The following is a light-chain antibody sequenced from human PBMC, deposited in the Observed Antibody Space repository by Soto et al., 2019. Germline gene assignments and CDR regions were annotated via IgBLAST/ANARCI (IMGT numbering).Light chain of an antibody. CDR2: DAS. CDR1: QSVSSN. V-gene: IGKV3D-15*01. CDR3: QQYGSSGT. J-gene: IGKJ1*01. Sequence: IVMTQSPATLSVSPGERATLSCRASQSVSSNLAWYQQKPGQAPRLLIYDASNRATGIPARFSGSGSETDFTLTISSLEPEDFAVYYCQQYGSSGTFGQGTKVDIK.